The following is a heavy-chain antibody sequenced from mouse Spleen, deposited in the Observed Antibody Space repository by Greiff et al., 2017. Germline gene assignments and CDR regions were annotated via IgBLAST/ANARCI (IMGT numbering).Heavy chain of an antibody. D-gene: IGHD1-1*01. CDR3: ARGDYYGSSWYFDV. Sequence: EVQLQQSGPELVKPGASVKISCKASGYSFTDYNMNWVKQSHGKSLEWIGGINPNNGGTSYNQKFKGKATLTVDKSSSTAYMELRSLTSEDSAVYYCARGDYYGSSWYFDVWGAGTTVTVSS. CDR2: INPNNGGT. J-gene: IGHJ1*01. V-gene: IGHV1-18*01. CDR1: GYSFTDYN.